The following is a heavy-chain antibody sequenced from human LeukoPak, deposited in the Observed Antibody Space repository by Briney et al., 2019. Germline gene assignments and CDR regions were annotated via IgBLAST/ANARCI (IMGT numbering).Heavy chain of an antibody. CDR3: ASPMVRGVG. CDR1: GFALSSYW. D-gene: IGHD3-10*01. V-gene: IGHV3-74*01. CDR2: IKSDGSST. Sequence: GGSLRLSCAASGFALSSYWMHWVRQAPGKGLVWVSRIKSDGSSTSYADSVKGRFTISRDNAKNTLYLQMNSLRAEDTAVYYCASPMVRGVGWGQGTLVTVSS. J-gene: IGHJ4*02.